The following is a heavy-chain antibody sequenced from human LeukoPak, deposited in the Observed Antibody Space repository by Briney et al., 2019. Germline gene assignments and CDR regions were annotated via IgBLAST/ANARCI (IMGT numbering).Heavy chain of an antibody. CDR3: ARGNYGGNRPLHY. D-gene: IGHD4/OR15-4a*01. J-gene: IGHJ4*02. Sequence: ASVKVSCKASGYIFSSYYMHWVRQAPGQGLEWMGMVNPSGGSTNYAQNFQGRVTMTRDTSTSTVYMDLSSLSSEDTAVYYCARGNYGGNRPLHYWGQGTLVTVSS. CDR2: VNPSGGST. V-gene: IGHV1-46*01. CDR1: GYIFSSYY.